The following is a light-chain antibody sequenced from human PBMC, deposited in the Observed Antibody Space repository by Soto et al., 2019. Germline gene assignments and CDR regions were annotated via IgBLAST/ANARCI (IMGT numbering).Light chain of an antibody. J-gene: IGKJ4*01. CDR3: QQYKTWPPLT. V-gene: IGKV3-15*01. CDR2: GAF. Sequence: EIVMTQSPATLSVSPGETATLSCRASQSVSYNLAWYQQKPGQGPRLLIYGAFTRATGIPARFSGSGSGTEFTLTISSLQSEAFAVYYCQQYKTWPPLTFGGGTKVEIK. CDR1: QSVSYN.